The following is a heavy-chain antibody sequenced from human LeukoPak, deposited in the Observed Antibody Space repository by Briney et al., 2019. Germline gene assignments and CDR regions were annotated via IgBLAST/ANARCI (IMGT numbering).Heavy chain of an antibody. CDR1: GFTFSSYA. CDR2: ISGSGGST. Sequence: GGSLRLSCAASGFTFSSYAMSWVRQAPGKGLEWVSAISGSGGSTYYADSVKGRFTISRDNSKNTLYLQMNSLRAEDTAVCYCAKSLLYYYGSGSYYQAYFDYWGQGTLVTVSS. D-gene: IGHD3-10*01. J-gene: IGHJ4*02. V-gene: IGHV3-23*01. CDR3: AKSLLYYYGSGSYYQAYFDY.